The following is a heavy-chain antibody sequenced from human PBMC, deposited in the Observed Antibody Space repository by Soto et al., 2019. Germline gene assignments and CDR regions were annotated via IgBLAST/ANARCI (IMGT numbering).Heavy chain of an antibody. Sequence: QLQVQESGPGLVKPSETLSLTCTVSGDSTTSDSFYWGWIHQSPGKGLEWIGSIYYSGSTYYNPSLKSLLSISLDTSRNPLSLSLPSVTAADTALYYCGRKGSLEFLLVDYWGQGAPVTVSP. J-gene: IGHJ4*02. CDR3: GRKGSLEFLLVDY. CDR1: GDSTTSDSFY. CDR2: IYYSGST. D-gene: IGHD3-3*01. V-gene: IGHV4-39*01.